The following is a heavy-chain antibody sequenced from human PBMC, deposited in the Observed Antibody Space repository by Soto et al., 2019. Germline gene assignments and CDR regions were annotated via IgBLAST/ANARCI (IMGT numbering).Heavy chain of an antibody. V-gene: IGHV4-59*12. CDR3: AREGGESSDGLYYFDS. CDR1: GGSLSNNY. Sequence: SETLSLTCTVSGGSLSNNYWSWIRQPPGKALEWIGYIYYTGSIKYNPSLESRVTLSLDTSKNQFSLKLSSVTAADTAVYFCAREGGESSDGLYYFDSWGQGSLVTVSS. D-gene: IGHD3-16*01. CDR2: IYYTGSI. J-gene: IGHJ4*02.